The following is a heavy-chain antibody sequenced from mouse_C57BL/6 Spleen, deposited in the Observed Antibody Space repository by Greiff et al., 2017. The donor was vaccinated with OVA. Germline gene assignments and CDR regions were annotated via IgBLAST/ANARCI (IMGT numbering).Heavy chain of an antibody. CDR3: ARSLTYYGYEDYAMDY. Sequence: EVKLVESGGGLVQPGGSLSLSCAASGFTFTDYYMSWVRQPPGKALEWLGFIRNKANGYTTEYSASVKGRFTISRDNSQSILYLQMNALRAEDSATYYCARSLTYYGYEDYAMDYWGQGTSVTVSS. V-gene: IGHV7-3*01. J-gene: IGHJ4*01. D-gene: IGHD2-9*01. CDR2: IRNKANGYTT. CDR1: GFTFTDYY.